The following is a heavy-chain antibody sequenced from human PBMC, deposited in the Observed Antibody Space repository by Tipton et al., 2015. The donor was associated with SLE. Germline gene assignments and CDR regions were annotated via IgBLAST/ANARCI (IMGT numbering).Heavy chain of an antibody. J-gene: IGHJ1*01. CDR1: GGSISSTNW. CDR2: IYHSGST. Sequence: TLSLTCTVSGGSISSTNWWSWVRQPPGKGLEWIGEIYHSGSTNYNPSLKSRVTLSVDTSKSQFSLRLSSVTAADTAVYYCARFGSGGYLVVQLWGQGTLVTVSS. D-gene: IGHD3-10*01. V-gene: IGHV4-4*02. CDR3: ARFGSGGYLVVQL.